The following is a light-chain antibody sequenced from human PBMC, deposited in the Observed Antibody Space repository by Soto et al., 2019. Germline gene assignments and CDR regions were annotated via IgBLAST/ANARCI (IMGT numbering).Light chain of an antibody. CDR3: QHYSNWPPYT. CDR1: ESVSTN. Sequence: EIVMTQSPATLSMSPGERATLSCRASESVSTNLAWYQQKPGQPPRLLIYGASTRATGVPARFTGRGSGTEFTLTISSLQSEDFVVYYCQHYSNWPPYTFGQGTRLEIK. CDR2: GAS. V-gene: IGKV3-15*01. J-gene: IGKJ5*01.